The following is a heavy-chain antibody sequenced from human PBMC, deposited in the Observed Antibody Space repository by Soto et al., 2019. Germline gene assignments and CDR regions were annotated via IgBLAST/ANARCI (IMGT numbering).Heavy chain of an antibody. CDR3: ARFKDGIVGAHDY. D-gene: IGHD1-26*01. CDR1: GFTFSSYS. V-gene: IGHV3-21*04. CDR2: ISSSSSYI. J-gene: IGHJ4*02. Sequence: PGGSLRLSCAASGFTFSSYSMNWVRQAPGKGLEWVSSISSSSSYIYYADSVKGRFTISRDNAKNSLYLQMNSLRAEDTAVYYWARFKDGIVGAHDYWGQGTLVTVSS.